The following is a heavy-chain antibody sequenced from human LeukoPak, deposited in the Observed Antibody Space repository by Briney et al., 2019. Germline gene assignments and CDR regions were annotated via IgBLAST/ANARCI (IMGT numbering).Heavy chain of an antibody. CDR1: GFTFDDYA. J-gene: IGHJ6*03. Sequence: GGSLRLSCAASGFTFDDYAMHWVRQAPGKGLEWVSAISGSGGSTYYADSVKGRFTISRDNSKNTLYLQMNSLRAEDTAVYYCAAIRDGNYYYYYMDVWGKGTTVTVSS. D-gene: IGHD3-10*01. CDR2: ISGSGGST. V-gene: IGHV3-23*01. CDR3: AAIRDGNYYYYYMDV.